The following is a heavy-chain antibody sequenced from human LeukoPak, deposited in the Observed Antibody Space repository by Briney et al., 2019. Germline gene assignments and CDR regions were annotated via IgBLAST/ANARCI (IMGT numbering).Heavy chain of an antibody. Sequence: GASVKVSCKASGYTFTSYGISWVRQAPGQGLEWMGWINPNSGGTNYAQKFQGRVTMTRDTSISTAYMELSRLRSDDTAVYYCATLGGGITIFGVVTRDDAFDTWGQGTMVTVSS. D-gene: IGHD3-3*01. CDR1: GYTFTSYG. J-gene: IGHJ3*02. V-gene: IGHV1-2*02. CDR3: ATLGGGITIFGVVTRDDAFDT. CDR2: INPNSGGT.